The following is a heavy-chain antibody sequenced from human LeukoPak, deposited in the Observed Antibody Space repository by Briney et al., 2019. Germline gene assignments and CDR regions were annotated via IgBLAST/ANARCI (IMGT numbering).Heavy chain of an antibody. D-gene: IGHD3-22*01. V-gene: IGHV1-2*02. CDR2: INPNSGGT. CDR1: GYTFTGYY. Sequence: ASVKVSCKASGYTFTGYYMHWVRQAPGRGLEWMGWINPNSGGTNYAQKFQGRVTMTRDTSISTAYMELSRLRSDDTAVYYCARLKYYYDASGYRAEYFQHWGQGTLVTVSS. CDR3: ARLKYYYDASGYRAEYFQH. J-gene: IGHJ1*01.